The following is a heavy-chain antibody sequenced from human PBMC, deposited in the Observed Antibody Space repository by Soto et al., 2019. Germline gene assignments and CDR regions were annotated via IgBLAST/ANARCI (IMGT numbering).Heavy chain of an antibody. CDR1: GGFVNSVNNY. Sequence: QVHLQESGPGLVKPSQTLSLTCTVSGGFVNSVNNYWSWIRQPPGKGLEWLGYIFYTGSTYYNPYPRSRITVSMATSKTRFSMKLTSVTAAATAVYYCARVRFSSFGVEYLPVGWFDPLGQGPLVTFSS. V-gene: IGHV4-30-4*01. CDR2: IFYTGST. D-gene: IGHD3-3*01. CDR3: ARVRFSSFGVEYLPVGWFDP. J-gene: IGHJ5*02.